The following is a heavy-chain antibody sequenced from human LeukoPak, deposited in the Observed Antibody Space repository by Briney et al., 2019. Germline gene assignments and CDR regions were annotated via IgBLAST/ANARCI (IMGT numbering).Heavy chain of an antibody. CDR3: ARDRGGSDCSSTSCYVTTYYYGMDV. J-gene: IGHJ6*02. CDR1: GYTFTSYG. V-gene: IGHV1-18*01. Sequence: ASVKVSFKASGYTFTSYGISWVRQAPGQGLEWMGWISAYNGNTNYAQKLQGRVTMTTDTSTSTAYMELRSLRSDDTAVYYCARDRGGSDCSSTSCYVTTYYYGMDVWGQGTTVTVSS. CDR2: ISAYNGNT. D-gene: IGHD2-2*01.